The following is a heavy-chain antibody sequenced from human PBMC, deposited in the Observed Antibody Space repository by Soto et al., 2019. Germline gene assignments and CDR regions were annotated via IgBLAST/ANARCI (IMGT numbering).Heavy chain of an antibody. Sequence: GESLKISCKGSGYSFTSYWIGWVRQMPGKGLEWMGIIYPGDSDTRYSPSFQGQVTISADKSISTAYLQWSSLKASDTAMYYCFGCSGGSCYSHYYGMDVRGQGTTVTVSS. CDR2: IYPGDSDT. CDR1: GYSFTSYW. D-gene: IGHD2-15*01. V-gene: IGHV5-51*01. CDR3: FGCSGGSCYSHYYGMDV. J-gene: IGHJ6*02.